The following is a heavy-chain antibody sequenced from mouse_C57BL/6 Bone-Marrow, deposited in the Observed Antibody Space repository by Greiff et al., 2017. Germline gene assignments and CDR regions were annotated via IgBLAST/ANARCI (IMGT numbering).Heavy chain of an antibody. Sequence: VQLQQPGAELVKPGASVKLSCKASGYTFTSYWMHWVKQRPGQGLEWIGMIHPNRGSTNYNEKFKSKATLTVDKSSSTAYMQLSSLTSEDSAVYYCASLITTVVATDWYCDVWGTGTTVTVSS. J-gene: IGHJ1*03. V-gene: IGHV1-64*01. CDR1: GYTFTSYW. CDR2: IHPNRGST. CDR3: ASLITTVVATDWYCDV. D-gene: IGHD1-1*01.